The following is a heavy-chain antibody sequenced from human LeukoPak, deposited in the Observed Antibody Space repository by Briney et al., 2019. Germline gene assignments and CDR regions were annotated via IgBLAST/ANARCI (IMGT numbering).Heavy chain of an antibody. CDR1: GGSISSSSYY. CDR2: IYYSGST. D-gene: IGHD1-26*01. V-gene: IGHV4-39*01. Sequence: PSETLSLTCTVSGGSISSSSYYWGWIRQPPGKGLEWIGSIYYSGSTYYNPSLKSRVTISVDTSKNQFSLKLSSVTAADTAVYYCARHATLGYSGAYDAFDIWGQGTMVTVSS. J-gene: IGHJ3*02. CDR3: ARHATLGYSGAYDAFDI.